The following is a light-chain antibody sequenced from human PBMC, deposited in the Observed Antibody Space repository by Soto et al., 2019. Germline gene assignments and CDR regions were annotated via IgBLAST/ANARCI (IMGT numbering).Light chain of an antibody. CDR2: DVS. CDR1: SSDVGDYDF. CDR3: SSYTSRSTLV. J-gene: IGLJ2*01. Sequence: QSALTQPASVSGSPGQSITISCTGTSSDVGDYDFVSWYQQHAGKAPKLMIYDVSSRPSGVSNRFSASKSGNTASLTISTLQADDEADYYCSSYTSRSTLVFGGGTELTVL. V-gene: IGLV2-14*01.